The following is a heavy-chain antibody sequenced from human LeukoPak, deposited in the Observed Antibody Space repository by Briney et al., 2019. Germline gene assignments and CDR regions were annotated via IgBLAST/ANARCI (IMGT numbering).Heavy chain of an antibody. CDR3: ARRSSGSPPYYFGY. D-gene: IGHD1-26*01. CDR2: INSDGSST. V-gene: IGHV3-74*01. J-gene: IGHJ4*02. CDR1: GLTFSSYW. Sequence: GGSLRLSCAASGLTFSSYWMHWVRQAPGKGLVWVSRINSDGSSTSYADSVKGRFTISRDNAKNTLYLQMNSLRAEDTTVYYCARRSSGSPPYYFGYWGQGTLVTVSS.